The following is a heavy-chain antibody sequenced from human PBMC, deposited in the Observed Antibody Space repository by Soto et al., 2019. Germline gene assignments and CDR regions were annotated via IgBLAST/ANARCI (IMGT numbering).Heavy chain of an antibody. CDR3: ARHTVTTEIDAFDM. Sequence: GGSLRLSXAASGFTVSSNYMSWVRQAPGKGLEWVSVIYSGGSTYYADSVKGRFTISRDNSKNTPYLQMNSLRAEDTAVYYCARHTVTTEIDAFDMWGQGTMVTVSS. CDR1: GFTVSSNY. D-gene: IGHD4-17*01. CDR2: IYSGGST. J-gene: IGHJ3*02. V-gene: IGHV3-53*01.